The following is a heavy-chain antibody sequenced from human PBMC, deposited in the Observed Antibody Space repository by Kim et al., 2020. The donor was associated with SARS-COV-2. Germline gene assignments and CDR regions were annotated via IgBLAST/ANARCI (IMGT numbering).Heavy chain of an antibody. J-gene: IGHJ5*02. V-gene: IGHV4-61*01. D-gene: IGHD6-13*01. CDR1: GGSVSSGSYY. CDR3: AREKPWGAAAGYNWFDP. CDR2: IYYSGST. Sequence: SETLSLTCTVSGGSVSSGSYYWSWIRQPPGKGLEWIGYIYYSGSTNYNPSLKSRVTISVDTSKNQFSLKLSSVTAADTAVYYCAREKPWGAAAGYNWFDPWGQGTLVTVSS.